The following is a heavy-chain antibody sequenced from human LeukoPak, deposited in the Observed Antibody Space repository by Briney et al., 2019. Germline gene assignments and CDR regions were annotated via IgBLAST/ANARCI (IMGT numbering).Heavy chain of an antibody. Sequence: GGSLRLSCAASGFTFSSYWMNWVRQAPGKGLEWVANIKREGNEKNYVDSVKGRFSISRDNVKNSLYLQMDSLRAEDTAVYYCAKEGAYPIITYDSWGQGALVTVSS. CDR2: IKREGNEK. CDR1: GFTFSSYW. V-gene: IGHV3-7*01. D-gene: IGHD3-10*01. J-gene: IGHJ5*01. CDR3: AKEGAYPIITYDS.